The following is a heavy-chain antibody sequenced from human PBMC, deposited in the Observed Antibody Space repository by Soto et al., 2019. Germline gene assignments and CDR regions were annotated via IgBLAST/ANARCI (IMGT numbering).Heavy chain of an antibody. V-gene: IGHV4-31*03. CDR3: ARGLTYYYGPGSYYKETFDAFDI. J-gene: IGHJ3*02. CDR2: IYYSGST. Sequence: NPSETLSLTCTVSGGSISSGGYYWSWIRQHPGKGLEWIGYIYYSGSTYYNPSLKSRVTISVDTSKNQFSLKLSSVTAADTAVYYCARGLTYYYGPGSYYKETFDAFDIWGQGTMVTVSS. CDR1: GGSISSGGYY. D-gene: IGHD3-10*01.